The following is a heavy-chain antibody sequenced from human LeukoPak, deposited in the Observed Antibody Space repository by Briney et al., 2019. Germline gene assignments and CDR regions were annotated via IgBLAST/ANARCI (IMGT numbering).Heavy chain of an antibody. CDR3: AKDTTAWWYHRAYMNV. V-gene: IGHV3-23*01. J-gene: IGHJ6*03. D-gene: IGHD2-15*01. CDR2: ISGSGDKT. CDR1: GFSLSTYA. Sequence: TGGSLRLSCAASGFSLSTYALSWVRQAPGGGLEWVAAISGSGDKTYHADSAKGRFTISKDNSENRLSLQMDSLRAEDTAVYFCAKDTTAWWYHRAYMNVWGKGTTVTVSS.